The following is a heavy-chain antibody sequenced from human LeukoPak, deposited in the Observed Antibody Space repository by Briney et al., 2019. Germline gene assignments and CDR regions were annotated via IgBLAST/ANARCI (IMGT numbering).Heavy chain of an antibody. J-gene: IGHJ4*02. D-gene: IGHD3-22*01. V-gene: IGHV1-69*13. CDR3: AREWGLESSGFYYAY. CDR1: GGTFSRFT. Sequence: AASVKVSCKASGGTFSRFTLSWVRQAPGQGFEWMGGVTPLFGTANLAQRFQGRVSITADESTSTAFMELSSLRSEDTAVYYCAREWGLESSGFYYAYWGQGTLVTVSS. CDR2: VTPLFGTA.